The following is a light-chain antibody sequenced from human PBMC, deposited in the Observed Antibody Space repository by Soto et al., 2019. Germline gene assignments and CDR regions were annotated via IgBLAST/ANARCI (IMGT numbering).Light chain of an antibody. CDR1: QSVSSSY. Sequence: EIVLTQSPGTLPLSPGERATLSCRASQSVSSSYLAWYQHKPDQTPRLLIYGSSSMATGIPDRFSGSGSGTDFTLTISRLEPEDFALYYCHQYGAFGQGTKVEIK. J-gene: IGKJ1*01. V-gene: IGKV3-20*01. CDR2: GSS. CDR3: HQYGA.